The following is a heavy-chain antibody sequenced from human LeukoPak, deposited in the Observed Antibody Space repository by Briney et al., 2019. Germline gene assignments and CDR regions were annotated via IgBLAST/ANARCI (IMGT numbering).Heavy chain of an antibody. CDR2: VYHSGGA. CDR1: GASIASHSW. Sequence: PSETLSLTCAVSGASIASHSWWSWVRQPPGKGLEWIGEVYHSGGANYKLSRKSRVTISVDTSRNHFSLKLTSVTAADTAVYFCAYNRNFALDNWGQGTLVTVSS. CDR3: AYNRNFALDN. J-gene: IGHJ4*01. V-gene: IGHV4/OR15-8*01. D-gene: IGHD1-14*01.